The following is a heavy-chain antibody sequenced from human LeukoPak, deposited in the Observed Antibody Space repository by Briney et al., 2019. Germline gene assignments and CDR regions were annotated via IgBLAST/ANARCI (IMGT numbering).Heavy chain of an antibody. Sequence: GGSLRLSCAASGFPFSSYWMSWVRQAPGKGLARAANILPDGSAKNYVDSVKGRFIISRDNAKNSVSLQMNSLRGEVTAVYYYGRDSPAPEQWGESTLVTVSS. D-gene: IGHD2-2*01. CDR3: GRDSPAPEQ. J-gene: IGHJ1*01. CDR2: ILPDGSAK. CDR1: GFPFSSYW. V-gene: IGHV3-7*01.